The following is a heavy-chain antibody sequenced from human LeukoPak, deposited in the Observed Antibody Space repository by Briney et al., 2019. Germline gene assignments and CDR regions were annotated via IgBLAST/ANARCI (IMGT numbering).Heavy chain of an antibody. CDR3: AKYDGEATNLYLDY. Sequence: PGGSLRLSCAASGFTFSSYAMSWVRQAPGKGLEWVSAISGSGGSTYYADSVKGRFTISRDNSKNTLYLQMNSLRAEDTAVYYCAKYDGEATNLYLDYWGQGTLVTESS. CDR2: ISGSGGST. D-gene: IGHD1-14*01. V-gene: IGHV3-23*01. CDR1: GFTFSSYA. J-gene: IGHJ4*02.